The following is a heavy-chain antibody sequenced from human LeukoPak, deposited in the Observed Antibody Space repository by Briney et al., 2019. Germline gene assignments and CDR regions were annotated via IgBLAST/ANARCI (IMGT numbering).Heavy chain of an antibody. Sequence: PGGSLRLSCAASGFTFSSYSMNWVRQAPGKGLEWEAVISYDGSNKYYADSVKGRFTISRDNSKNTLYLQMNSLRAEDTAVYYCARTYYDILTSYNPYFDYWGQGTLVTVPS. CDR3: ARTYYDILTSYNPYFDY. CDR1: GFTFSSYS. J-gene: IGHJ4*02. D-gene: IGHD3-9*01. V-gene: IGHV3-30*03. CDR2: ISYDGSNK.